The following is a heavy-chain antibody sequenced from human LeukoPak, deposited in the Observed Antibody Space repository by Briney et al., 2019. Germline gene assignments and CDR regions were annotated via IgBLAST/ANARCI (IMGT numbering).Heavy chain of an antibody. D-gene: IGHD3-16*01. CDR2: TYYRSEWFN. V-gene: IGHV6-1*01. Sequence: SQTLSLTCAISGDTVSSKSGAWNWIRQSPSRGLEWLGRTYYRSEWFNDYEESVKSRIIINVDTSKNQISLQLKSVSPEDTAVYYCASEEGGSFHHWGQGTLVFVSS. CDR1: GDTVSSKSGA. J-gene: IGHJ1*01. CDR3: ASEEGGSFHH.